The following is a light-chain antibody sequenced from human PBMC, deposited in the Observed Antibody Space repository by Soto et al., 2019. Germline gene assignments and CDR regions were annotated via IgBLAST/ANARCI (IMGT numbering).Light chain of an antibody. Sequence: QSVLTQPASVSGSPGQSITISCTGTSSDVGGYNYVSWSQQHPGKAPKLMIYEVSNRPSGVSNRFSGSKSGNTASLTISGLQAEDEADYYCSSYTTTNTYVFGTGTNLTVL. CDR3: SSYTTTNTYV. J-gene: IGLJ1*01. V-gene: IGLV2-14*01. CDR2: EVS. CDR1: SSDVGGYNY.